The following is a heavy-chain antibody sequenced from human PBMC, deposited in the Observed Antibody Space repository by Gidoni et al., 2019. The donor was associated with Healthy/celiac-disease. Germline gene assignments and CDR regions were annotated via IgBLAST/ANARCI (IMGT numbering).Heavy chain of an antibody. CDR3: ARDYGDYPDYYYYYGMDV. J-gene: IGHJ6*02. V-gene: IGHV3-33*01. Sequence: QVQLVESGGGVVQPGRSLRLSCAASGFTVSSYGMHWVRQAPGKGLEWVAVIWYDGSNKYYADSVKGRFTISRDNSKNTLYLQMNSLRAEDTAVYYCARDYGDYPDYYYYYGMDVWGQGTTVTVSS. CDR1: GFTVSSYG. D-gene: IGHD4-17*01. CDR2: IWYDGSNK.